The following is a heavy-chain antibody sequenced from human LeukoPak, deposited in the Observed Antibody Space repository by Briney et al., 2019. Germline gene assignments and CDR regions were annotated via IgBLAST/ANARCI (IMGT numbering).Heavy chain of an antibody. D-gene: IGHD5-18*01. V-gene: IGHV4-34*01. Sequence: SETLSLTCAVYGGSFSGYYWSWIRQPPGKGLEWIGEINHSGSTNYNPSLKSRVTISVDTSKNQFSLKLSSVTAADTDVYYCARGSDTAMDPGGLYYFDYWGQGTLVTVSS. CDR1: GGSFSGYY. J-gene: IGHJ4*02. CDR3: ARGSDTAMDPGGLYYFDY. CDR2: INHSGST.